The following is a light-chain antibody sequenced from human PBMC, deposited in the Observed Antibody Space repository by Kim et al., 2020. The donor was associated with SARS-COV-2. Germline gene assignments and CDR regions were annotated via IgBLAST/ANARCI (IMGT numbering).Light chain of an antibody. Sequence: EIVMTQSPLSLPVTPGEPASISCRSSQSLLHNIGYNCLNWYVQKPGQSPQILIYLGSYRASGVPDRFSGSGSGTDFTLQISRVEAEDVGVCYCVQSLQSRTFGQGTKVDIK. J-gene: IGKJ1*01. V-gene: IGKV2-28*01. CDR2: LGS. CDR3: VQSLQSRT. CDR1: QSLLHNIGYNC.